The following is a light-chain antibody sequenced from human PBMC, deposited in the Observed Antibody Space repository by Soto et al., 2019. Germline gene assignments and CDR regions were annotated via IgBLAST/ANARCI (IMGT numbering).Light chain of an antibody. CDR1: QTVLDSSNNRDY. J-gene: IGKJ1*01. CDR2: WAS. Sequence: DIVMTQSPDSLAVSLGERATINCKSGQTVLDSSNNRDYLTWYQQKPGQPPKLLIYWASTREFGVPDRFSGSGSGTDFTLTISSLQAEDVAVYYCQQYYSTPRTFGHGTRVEIK. V-gene: IGKV4-1*01. CDR3: QQYYSTPRT.